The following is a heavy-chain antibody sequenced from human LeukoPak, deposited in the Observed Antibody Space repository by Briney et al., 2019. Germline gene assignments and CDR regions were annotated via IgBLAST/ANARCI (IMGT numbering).Heavy chain of an antibody. D-gene: IGHD5-24*01. Sequence: GGSLRLSCAASGFTFSSYGMHWVRQAPGKGLEWVAVIWYDGSNKYYADSVKGRFTISRDNSKNTLYLQMNSLRAEDTAVYYCARDGGPYLGSRDGYKGVYGMDVWGQGTTVTVSS. V-gene: IGHV3-33*01. J-gene: IGHJ6*02. CDR1: GFTFSSYG. CDR3: ARDGGPYLGSRDGYKGVYGMDV. CDR2: IWYDGSNK.